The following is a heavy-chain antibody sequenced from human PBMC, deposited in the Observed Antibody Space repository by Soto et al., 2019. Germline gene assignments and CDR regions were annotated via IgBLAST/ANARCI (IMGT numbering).Heavy chain of an antibody. V-gene: IGHV1-24*01. D-gene: IGHD6-13*01. CDR1: GYTLTELS. CDR2: FDPEDGET. Sequence: ASVKVSCKVSGYTLTELSMHWVRQAPGKGLEWMGGFDPEDGETLYAQKFQGRVTMTADTPTDTAYMELSSLRSEDTSGYYCATVIGYSDSFDNWGQGTMVTVSS. CDR3: ATVIGYSDSFDN. J-gene: IGHJ3*02.